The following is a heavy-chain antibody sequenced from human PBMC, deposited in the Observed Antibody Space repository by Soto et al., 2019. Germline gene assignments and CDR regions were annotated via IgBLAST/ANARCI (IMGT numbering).Heavy chain of an antibody. CDR2: VYYTGST. J-gene: IGHJ4*02. V-gene: IGHV4-59*01. Sequence: ETLSVSCPVSGDSISTFYWGWMRQSPGKELEWIGYVYYTGSTNYNPSLKSRVTISVDRSKNQFSLKLTSANAEDTAVYYCARGSTVRNYADDSSDYFYFFDYWGQGTKVTSPQ. CDR3: ARGSTVRNYADDSSDYFYFFDY. D-gene: IGHD3-22*01. CDR1: GDSISTFY.